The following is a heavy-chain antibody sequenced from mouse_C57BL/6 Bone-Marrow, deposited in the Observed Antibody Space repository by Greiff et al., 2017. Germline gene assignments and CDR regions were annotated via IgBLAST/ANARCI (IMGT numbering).Heavy chain of an antibody. CDR2: IHPNSGST. D-gene: IGHD2-5*01. Sequence: QVQLQQPGAELVKPGASVKLSCKASGYTFTSYWMHWVKQRPGQGLEWIGMIHPNSGSTNYNEKFKSKATLTVDKSSSTAYMQLSSLTSEDSAVYYCVTYYTNYLGWFAYWGQGTLGTVSA. CDR1: GYTFTSYW. J-gene: IGHJ3*01. V-gene: IGHV1-64*01. CDR3: VTYYTNYLGWFAY.